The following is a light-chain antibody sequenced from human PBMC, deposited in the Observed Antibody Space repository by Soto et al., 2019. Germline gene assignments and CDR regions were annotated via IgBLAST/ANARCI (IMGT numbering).Light chain of an antibody. CDR3: KNYYIPPGP. Sequence: AIRMTQSPSSFSASTGDRVTITCRASQGISSYLAWYQQKPGKAPKLLIYAASTLQSGVPSRFSGSGSGTEFTLPIICLQSKIFPTYYCKNYYIPPGPFGKGT. CDR1: QGISSY. V-gene: IGKV1-8*01. CDR2: AAS. J-gene: IGKJ2*01.